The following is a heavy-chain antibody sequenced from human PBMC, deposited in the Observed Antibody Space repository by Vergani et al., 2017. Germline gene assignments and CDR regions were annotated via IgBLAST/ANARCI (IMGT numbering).Heavy chain of an antibody. Sequence: QVQLVESGGGLVKPGGSLRLSCAASGFTFSDPYMYWIRQAPGKGLEWISYISTSGSTIYYADSVKGRFTISRDNAKNSLYLQMNSLRVEDTAVYYCARDYYDSSGALDYWGQGTLVTVSS. D-gene: IGHD3-22*01. CDR2: ISTSGSTI. CDR3: ARDYYDSSGALDY. CDR1: GFTFSDPY. J-gene: IGHJ4*02. V-gene: IGHV3-11*04.